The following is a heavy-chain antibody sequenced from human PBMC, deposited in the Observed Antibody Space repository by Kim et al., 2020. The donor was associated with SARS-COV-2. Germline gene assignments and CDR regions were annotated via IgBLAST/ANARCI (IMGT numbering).Heavy chain of an antibody. Sequence: SETLSLTCTVSGGSISSGGYSWSWIRQPPGKGLEWIGYIYHSGNTYYNPSLKSRVTMSVDRSKNQFSLKLGSVTAADTAVYYCARGPPFDPWGQGTLGTVSS. J-gene: IGHJ5*02. CDR3: ARGPPFDP. CDR2: IYHSGNT. V-gene: IGHV4-30-2*01. CDR1: GGSISSGGYS.